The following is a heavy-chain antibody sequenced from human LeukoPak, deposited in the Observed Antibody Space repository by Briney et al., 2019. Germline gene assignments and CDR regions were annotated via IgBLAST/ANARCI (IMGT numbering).Heavy chain of an antibody. CDR3: AQIRVQDYHYYMDV. CDR1: GFTFSSYG. Sequence: GGSLRLSCAASGFTFSSYGMHWVRQAPGKGLEWVAIISYDGSNEYYADSVKGRFTISRDNSKNMLYLQMNSLRAEDTAVYYCAQIRVQDYHYYMDVWGKGTTVTISS. CDR2: ISYDGSNE. V-gene: IGHV3-30*12. J-gene: IGHJ6*03. D-gene: IGHD3-3*02.